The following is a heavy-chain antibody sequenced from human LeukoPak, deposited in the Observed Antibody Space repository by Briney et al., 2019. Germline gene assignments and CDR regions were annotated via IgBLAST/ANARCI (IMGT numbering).Heavy chain of an antibody. CDR2: IYHTGGT. J-gene: IGHJ4*02. D-gene: IGHD3-10*01. Sequence: PSQTLSLTCVVSGASISSGGYSWSWIRQPPGKGLEWIGCIYHTGGTQYNPSLKSRVTMSVDTSKNQFTLNLNSVTAADTAVYYCAARPARYYGSGSHAFDYWGQGTLVTVSS. CDR1: GASISSGGYS. V-gene: IGHV4-30-2*01. CDR3: AARPARYYGSGSHAFDY.